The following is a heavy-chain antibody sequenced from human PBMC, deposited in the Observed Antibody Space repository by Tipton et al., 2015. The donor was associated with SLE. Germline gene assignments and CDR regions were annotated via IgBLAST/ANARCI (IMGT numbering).Heavy chain of an antibody. CDR2: ISWNSINI. D-gene: IGHD4-17*01. Sequence: SRFTFDDYAMHWVRQAPGKGLEWVSGISWNSINIGYADSVEGRFTISRDNAKNSLYLQMNSLRTEDTAFYYCAKDPKPYYGDYHFYSWGQGTLVTVSS. CDR1: RFTFDDYA. V-gene: IGHV3-9*01. J-gene: IGHJ4*02. CDR3: AKDPKPYYGDYHFYS.